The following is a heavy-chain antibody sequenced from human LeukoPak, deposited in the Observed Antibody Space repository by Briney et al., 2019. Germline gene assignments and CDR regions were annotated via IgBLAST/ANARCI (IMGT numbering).Heavy chain of an antibody. Sequence: PSETLSLTCTVTGGSISSSSHYWGWIRQPPGKALEWIGTIYYSGSTHYNPSLKSRVTISVDTSEKQISLKLKSVTAADTAVYYCAGSFADTSGWPNYYYMDVWGKGTTVTVSS. V-gene: IGHV4-39*01. J-gene: IGHJ6*03. CDR2: IYYSGST. D-gene: IGHD6-19*01. CDR1: GGSISSSSHY. CDR3: AGSFADTSGWPNYYYMDV.